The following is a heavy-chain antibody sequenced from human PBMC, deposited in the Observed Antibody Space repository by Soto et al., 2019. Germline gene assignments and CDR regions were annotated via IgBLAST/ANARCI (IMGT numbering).Heavy chain of an antibody. CDR2: IYFTGGT. Sequence: SGTLSLTCTVSGRCISSGAYYWSWIRQHPGKGLEWIGYIYFTGGTSYNPSLESRVSISLDTSKSQFSLKLSSVTAADTAVYYCVRDGRSGSGIDYWGQGTLVTVSS. CDR1: GRCISSGAYY. J-gene: IGHJ4*02. D-gene: IGHD6-25*01. CDR3: VRDGRSGSGIDY. V-gene: IGHV4-30-4*01.